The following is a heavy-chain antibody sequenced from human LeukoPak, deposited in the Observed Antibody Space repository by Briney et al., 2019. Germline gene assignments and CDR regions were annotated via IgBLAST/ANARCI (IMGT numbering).Heavy chain of an antibody. CDR1: GYTFSSYS. CDR2: ISAYNGNT. D-gene: IGHD2-15*01. CDR3: ARASYCSDGSCYSDY. V-gene: IGHV1-18*01. Sequence: ASVKDSCKASGYTFSSYSISWVRPAPGQGVEWMGWISAYNGNTIYAQKVKGRVTMTTDTSTSTAYMELRSLKSDDTAVYYCARASYCSDGSCYSDYWGQGTLVTVSS. J-gene: IGHJ4*02.